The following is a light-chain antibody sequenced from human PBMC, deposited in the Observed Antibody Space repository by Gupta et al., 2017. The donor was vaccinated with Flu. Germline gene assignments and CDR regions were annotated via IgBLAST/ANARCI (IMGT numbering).Light chain of an antibody. Sequence: DIVMTQSPLSLPVTPGEPASISCRSSQSLLHTTGYNYLDWYLQKPGQSPQLLIYLGSNRASGVPDRVSGSGSGSDFTLTISSVEAEDVGVYYCMQPLQTPWTFGQGTKVEIK. CDR2: LGS. J-gene: IGKJ1*01. CDR3: MQPLQTPWT. V-gene: IGKV2-28*01. CDR1: QSLLHTTGYNY.